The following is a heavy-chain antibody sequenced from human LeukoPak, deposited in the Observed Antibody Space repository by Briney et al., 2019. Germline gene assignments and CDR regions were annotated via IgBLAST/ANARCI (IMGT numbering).Heavy chain of an antibody. CDR1: GFTFSDYY. CDR2: ISSSGSTI. D-gene: IGHD3-3*01. CDR3: AKARADFWSGYGYFDY. V-gene: IGHV3-11*01. Sequence: KAGGSLRLSCAASGFTFSDYYMSWIRQAPGKGLEWVSYISSSGSTIYYADSVKGRSTISRDNAKNSLYLQMNSLRAEDTAVYYCAKARADFWSGYGYFDYWGQGTLVTVSS. J-gene: IGHJ4*02.